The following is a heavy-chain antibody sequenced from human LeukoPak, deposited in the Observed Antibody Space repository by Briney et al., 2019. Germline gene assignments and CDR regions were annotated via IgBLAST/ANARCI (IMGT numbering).Heavy chain of an antibody. CDR2: ISYDGSNK. CDR1: GFTFSSYA. CDR3: ATDRGYAFDL. J-gene: IGHJ3*01. D-gene: IGHD1-26*01. Sequence: GSLRLSCAASGFTFSSYAMHWVRQAPGKGLEWVAVISYDGSNKYYADSVKGRFTISRDNAKNTLYLEMNSLRVEDTAVYYCATDRGYAFDLWGQGTMVTVSS. V-gene: IGHV3-30-3*01.